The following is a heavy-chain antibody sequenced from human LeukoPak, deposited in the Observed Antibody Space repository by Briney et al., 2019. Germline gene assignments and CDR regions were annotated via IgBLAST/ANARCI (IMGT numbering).Heavy chain of an antibody. Sequence: GGSLRLSCAASGFTFSSYAMHWVRQAPGKGLEWVAVISYDGSNKYNADSVKGRFTISRDNSKNTLYLQMNSLRVEDTAVYYCAKAPVGWLRPLDYWGQGTLVTVSS. CDR1: GFTFSSYA. V-gene: IGHV3-30-3*01. CDR3: AKAPVGWLRPLDY. J-gene: IGHJ4*02. D-gene: IGHD5-12*01. CDR2: ISYDGSNK.